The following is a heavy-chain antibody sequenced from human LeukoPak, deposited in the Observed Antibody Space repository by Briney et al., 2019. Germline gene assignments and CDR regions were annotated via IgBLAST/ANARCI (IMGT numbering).Heavy chain of an antibody. V-gene: IGHV1-46*01. CDR1: GYTFITYY. D-gene: IGHD1-26*01. Sequence: ASVKVSCKASGYTFITYYMHWVRQAPGQRLEWMGIINPSGGSTSYAQKFQGRVTVTRDTSTSTVYMELSSLRSEDTAVYYCARGLGSGSYYGYWGQGTLVTVSS. J-gene: IGHJ4*02. CDR2: INPSGGST. CDR3: ARGLGSGSYYGY.